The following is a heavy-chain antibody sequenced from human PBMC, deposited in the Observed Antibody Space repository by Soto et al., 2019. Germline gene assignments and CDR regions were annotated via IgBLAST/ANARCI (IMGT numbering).Heavy chain of an antibody. CDR1: GGSISSDDYY. V-gene: IGHV4-31*03. CDR3: ARDPDYATRGYAFDY. D-gene: IGHD3-22*01. J-gene: IGHJ4*02. Sequence: QVQLPESGPGLVKPSQTLSLTCTVSGGSISSDDYYWSWIRQHPGKGLEWIGYIYYTGSTFYNPSLKSRVSISVDTSKNQFSLKLSSVTAADTAVYYCARDPDYATRGYAFDYWGQGTLVTVSS. CDR2: IYYTGST.